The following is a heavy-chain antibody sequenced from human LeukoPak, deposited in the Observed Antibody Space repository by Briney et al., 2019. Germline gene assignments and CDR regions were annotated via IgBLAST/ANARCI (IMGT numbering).Heavy chain of an antibody. CDR1: GFTVSSSH. D-gene: IGHD2/OR15-2a*01. CDR2: TYSGGNT. J-gene: IGHJ4*02. V-gene: IGHV3-53*01. CDR3: ARGRDYFPIDY. Sequence: GGSLRLSCAASGFTVSSSHMTWVRQTPGKGLVWVSVTYSGGNTDYADSVKGRFTISRDNSRNALYLQMSSLRVEGTAIYYCARGRDYFPIDYWGQGTFVIVSS.